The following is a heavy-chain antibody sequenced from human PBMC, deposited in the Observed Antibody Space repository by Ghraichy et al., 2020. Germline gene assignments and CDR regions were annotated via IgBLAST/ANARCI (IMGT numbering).Heavy chain of an antibody. J-gene: IGHJ6*02. CDR3: ARATIRDGMDV. CDR2: INHSGRT. CDR1: GGSFSNYY. V-gene: IGHV4-34*01. D-gene: IGHD5-12*01. Sequence: SETLSLTCAVYGGSFSNYYWTWIRQPPGTGLEWIGEINHSGRTNYNPSLKSRVTISRDTSKNQFSLKLSSVTAADTAVYYCARATIRDGMDVWGQGTTVTVSS.